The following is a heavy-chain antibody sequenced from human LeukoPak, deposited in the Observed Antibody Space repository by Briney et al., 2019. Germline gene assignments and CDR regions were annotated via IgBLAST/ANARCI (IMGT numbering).Heavy chain of an antibody. CDR1: GFTFSSYG. V-gene: IGHV3-30*02. CDR2: IRYDGSNK. D-gene: IGHD6-19*01. Sequence: PGGSLRLSCAASGFTFSSYGMHWVRQAPGKGLEWVAFIRYDGSNKYYADSVKGRFTISRDNSKNTLYLQMNSLRAEDTAVYYCAKDAYSSGIRFPRYFDYWGQGTLVTVSS. J-gene: IGHJ4*02. CDR3: AKDAYSSGIRFPRYFDY.